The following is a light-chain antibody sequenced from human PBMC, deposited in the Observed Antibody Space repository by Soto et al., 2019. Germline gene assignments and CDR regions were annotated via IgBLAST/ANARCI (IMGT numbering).Light chain of an antibody. J-gene: IGKJ1*01. CDR2: LGS. CDR1: QSRLHSNGYNY. CDR3: MQALQTPPT. V-gene: IGKV2-28*01. Sequence: DIVMTQSPLSLPVTPGEPASISCRSSQSRLHSNGYNYLDWYLQKPGQSPQLLIYLGSNRASGAPDRFSGSGSGTDFTLKISRVEAEDVGVYYCMQALQTPPTFGQGTKVDIK.